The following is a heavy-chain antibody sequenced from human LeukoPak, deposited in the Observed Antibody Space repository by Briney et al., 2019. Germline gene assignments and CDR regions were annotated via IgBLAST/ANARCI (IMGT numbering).Heavy chain of an antibody. CDR2: ISGRGGST. Sequence: PGGSLRLSCAASGFTFSSYGMSWVRQAPGKGLEWVSIISGRGGSTYYADSVKGRFTISRYNSKNTLYLQMNSLRAEDTAIYYCAKFPSTVPTNYFDYWGQGTLVTVSS. J-gene: IGHJ4*02. V-gene: IGHV3-23*01. CDR1: GFTFSSYG. D-gene: IGHD2-2*01. CDR3: AKFPSTVPTNYFDY.